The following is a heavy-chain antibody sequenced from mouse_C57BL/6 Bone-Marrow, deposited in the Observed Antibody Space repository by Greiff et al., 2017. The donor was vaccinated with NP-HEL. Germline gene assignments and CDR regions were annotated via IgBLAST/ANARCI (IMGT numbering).Heavy chain of an antibody. D-gene: IGHD1-1*01. J-gene: IGHJ2*01. CDR1: GYTFPEYT. Sequence: QVQLQQSGADLVKPGASVKLSCKASGYTFPEYTISWVSQSPGKGLEWIGWFNPGGGSIKYKENFKDKATLTADKSTSRVYMELSRLTSEDSAVFFGARNEEDYYGSSYYFDYWGQGTTLTVSS. V-gene: IGHV1-62-2*01. CDR3: ARNEEDYYGSSYYFDY. CDR2: FNPGGGSI.